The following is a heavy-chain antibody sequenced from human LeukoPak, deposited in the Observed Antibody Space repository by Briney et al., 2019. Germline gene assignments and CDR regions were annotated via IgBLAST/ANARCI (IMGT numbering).Heavy chain of an antibody. CDR2: IYYSGST. D-gene: IGHD3-3*01. CDR1: GGSVSSGSYY. Sequence: SETLSLTCTVSGGSVSSGSYYWSWIRQPPGKGLEWIGYIYYSGSTNYNPSLKSRVTISVDTSKNQFSLKLSSVTAADTAVYYCARVKDSNDSWSGYYSYFDYWGQGTLVTVSS. J-gene: IGHJ4*02. V-gene: IGHV4-61*01. CDR3: ARVKDSNDSWSGYYSYFDY.